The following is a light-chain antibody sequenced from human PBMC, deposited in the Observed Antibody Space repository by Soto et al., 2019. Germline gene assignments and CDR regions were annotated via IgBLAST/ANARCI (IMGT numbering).Light chain of an antibody. CDR3: CPYGGSNIRYV. CDR2: EVT. CDR1: SSDVGNYNL. J-gene: IGLJ1*01. Sequence: QSALTQPASVSGSPGQSITISCTGTSSDVGNYNLVSWYQQHPGKAPKLIIYEVTKWPSGVSNRFSGSKSGNTASLTISGLQAEDEADDYCCPYGGSNIRYVFGTGTKLTVL. V-gene: IGLV2-23*02.